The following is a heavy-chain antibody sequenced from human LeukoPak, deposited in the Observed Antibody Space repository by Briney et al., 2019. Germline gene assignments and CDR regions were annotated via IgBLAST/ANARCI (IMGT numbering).Heavy chain of an antibody. CDR2: ISGSGGNT. CDR3: AKKRNGRAAAGLFDF. D-gene: IGHD6-13*01. V-gene: IGHV3-23*01. J-gene: IGHJ4*02. CDR1: GFTFSSYA. Sequence: GGSLRLSCAASGFTFSSYAMSWVRQAPGKGLEWVSTISGSGGNTYYADSVKGRFTISRDKSKNTLYLQMNSLRAGDTAVYYCAKKRNGRAAAGLFDFWGQGTLVTVSS.